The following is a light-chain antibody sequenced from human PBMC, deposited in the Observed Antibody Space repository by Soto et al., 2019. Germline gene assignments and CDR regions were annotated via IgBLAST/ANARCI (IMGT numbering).Light chain of an antibody. CDR3: QQYGSSPLT. CDR2: VAS. V-gene: IGKV1-9*01. Sequence: IQLTQSPSSLSASVGDRVTITCRASQDISNYLAWYQQKPGTAPKLLIYVASTLQSGVPSRFSGSGSGTDFTLTISRLEPEDFAVYYCQQYGSSPLTFGGGTKVEIK. CDR1: QDISNY. J-gene: IGKJ4*01.